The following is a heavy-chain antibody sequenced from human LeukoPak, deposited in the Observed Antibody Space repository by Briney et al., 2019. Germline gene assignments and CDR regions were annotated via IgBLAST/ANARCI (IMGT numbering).Heavy chain of an antibody. Sequence: PGGSLRLSCVVSGFTFSSYWMTWVRQAPGKGLEWLANIKEDGSIQYYLDSVRGRFTISRDNAKTSVYLQLNSLRADDTAVYYCARDVWTGVAVSDYWGQGTLVTVSS. CDR1: GFTFSSYW. J-gene: IGHJ4*02. CDR3: ARDVWTGVAVSDY. CDR2: IKEDGSIQ. D-gene: IGHD6-19*01. V-gene: IGHV3-7*01.